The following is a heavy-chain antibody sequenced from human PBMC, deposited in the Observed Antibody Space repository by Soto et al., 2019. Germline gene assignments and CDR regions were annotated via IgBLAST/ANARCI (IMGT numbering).Heavy chain of an antibody. CDR3: TTLTYYYASSGYYYLDALDI. V-gene: IGHV3-15*07. J-gene: IGHJ3*02. CDR2: IKSKTDGGTT. Sequence: SVSNARMNWVRQAPGKGLEWVGRIKSKTDGGTTDYAAPVKGRFTISRDDSKNTLYLQMNSLKTEDTAVYYCTTLTYYYASSGYYYLDALDIWGQGTMVTVST. CDR1: SVSNAR. D-gene: IGHD3-22*01.